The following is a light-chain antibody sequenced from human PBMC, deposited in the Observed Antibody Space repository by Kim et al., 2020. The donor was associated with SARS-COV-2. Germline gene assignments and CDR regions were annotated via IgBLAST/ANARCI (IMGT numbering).Light chain of an antibody. Sequence: RATINCKSSQSVLHSANNKNYLAWYQQKPGQPPKRLMYWASTRESGVPDRFSGSGSGTDFTLTISSLQAEDVTVYYCQQYYSSPYSFGQGTKLEIK. J-gene: IGKJ2*03. CDR3: QQYYSSPYS. CDR2: WAS. CDR1: QSVLHSANNKNY. V-gene: IGKV4-1*01.